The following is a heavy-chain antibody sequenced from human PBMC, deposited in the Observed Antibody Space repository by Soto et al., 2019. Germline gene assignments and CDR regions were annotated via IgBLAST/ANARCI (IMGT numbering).Heavy chain of an antibody. CDR1: GFTFGSYA. CDR3: ARDRGDSGYDSTYYYFMDV. J-gene: IGHJ6*03. Sequence: PGGSLRLSCAASGFTFGSYAMHWVRQAPGKGLEYVSAISRNGGSTYYADSVKGRFTISRDNAKNTLYLQMNSLRAEDTALYHCARDRGDSGYDSTYYYFMDVWGKGTTVTVSS. CDR2: ISRNGGST. D-gene: IGHD5-12*01. V-gene: IGHV3-64*02.